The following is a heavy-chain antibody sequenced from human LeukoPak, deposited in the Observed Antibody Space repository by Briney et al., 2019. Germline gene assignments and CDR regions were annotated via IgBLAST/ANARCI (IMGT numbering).Heavy chain of an antibody. CDR1: GFTFSSSY. V-gene: IGHV3-23*01. Sequence: GGSLRLSCAASGFTFSSSYMSWVRLAPGKGLEWVSAISGSGGSTYYADSVKGRFTISRDNSKNTLYLQMNSLRAEDTAVYYCVATVTILDYWGQGTLVTVSS. CDR2: ISGSGGST. D-gene: IGHD4-17*01. J-gene: IGHJ4*02. CDR3: VATVTILDY.